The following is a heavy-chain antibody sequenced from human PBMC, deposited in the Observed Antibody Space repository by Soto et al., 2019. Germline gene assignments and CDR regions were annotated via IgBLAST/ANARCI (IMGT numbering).Heavy chain of an antibody. CDR2: INHSGST. Sequence: SETLSLTCAVYGGSFSGYYWSWIRQPPGKGLEWIGEINHSGSTNYNPSLMSRVTISVDTSKNQFSLKMSSVTAADTAVYYCARRWSSLYGMDVWGQGTTVTVSS. J-gene: IGHJ6*02. V-gene: IGHV4-34*01. CDR1: GGSFSGYY. D-gene: IGHD3-3*01. CDR3: ARRWSSLYGMDV.